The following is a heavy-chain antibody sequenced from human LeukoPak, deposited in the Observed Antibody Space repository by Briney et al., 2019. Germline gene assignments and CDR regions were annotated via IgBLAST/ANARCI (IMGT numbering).Heavy chain of an antibody. CDR2: ISGSGGST. V-gene: IGHV3-23*01. CDR3: AKDPHPLGELFPYYFDY. Sequence: GGSLRLSCAASGFTFSSYAMSWVRQAPGKGLEWVSAISGSGGSTYYADSVKGRFTISRDNSKNTLYLQMNSLGAEDTAVYYCAKDPHPLGELFPYYFDYWGQGTLVTVSS. J-gene: IGHJ4*02. D-gene: IGHD3-16*01. CDR1: GFTFSSYA.